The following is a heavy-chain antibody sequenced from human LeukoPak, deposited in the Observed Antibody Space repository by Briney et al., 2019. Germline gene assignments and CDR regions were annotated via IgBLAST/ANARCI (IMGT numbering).Heavy chain of an antibody. D-gene: IGHD1-26*01. Sequence: SETLSLTCTVSGGSVSSGSYYWSWIRQPPGKGVEWIGYIYYSGSTDYNPSLKSRVTISVDTSKNQCSLKLSSVTAADTAVYYCARRACGSYFDYWGQGTLVTVSS. V-gene: IGHV4-61*01. CDR3: ARRACGSYFDY. CDR1: GGSVSSGSYY. J-gene: IGHJ4*02. CDR2: IYYSGST.